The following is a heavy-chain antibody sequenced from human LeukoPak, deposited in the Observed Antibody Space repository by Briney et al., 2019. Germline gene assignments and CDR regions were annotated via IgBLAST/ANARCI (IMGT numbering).Heavy chain of an antibody. Sequence: SEPLSLTCTVSGGPMSRYHWSWLRQPAEEGLVWIGRIYTSGSTNYNPSLESPDTMSVDTSKNQFSLKLSSVTAADTAVYYCARDAYYYGHPVNWFDPWGQGTLVTVSS. CDR2: IYTSGST. V-gene: IGHV4-4*07. CDR3: ARDAYYYGHPVNWFDP. D-gene: IGHD3-10*01. J-gene: IGHJ5*02. CDR1: GGPMSRYH.